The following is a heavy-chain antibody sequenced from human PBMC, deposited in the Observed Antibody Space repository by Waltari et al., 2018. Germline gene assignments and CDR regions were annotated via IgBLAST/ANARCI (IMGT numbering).Heavy chain of an antibody. CDR3: ARRGDWKFGLPAFDI. CDR2: MHYSGNT. D-gene: IGHD1-1*01. V-gene: IGHV4-39*01. Sequence: QLQLQESGPGLVRPSETLSLTCAVSGGSITSGTYYWGWIRQPPGKGLEWIGSMHYSGNTYYNPSLKSRVTISVDTSKNQFSLKLSSVTAADTAVYYCARRGDWKFGLPAFDIWGQGTMVTVSS. CDR1: GGSITSGTYY. J-gene: IGHJ3*02.